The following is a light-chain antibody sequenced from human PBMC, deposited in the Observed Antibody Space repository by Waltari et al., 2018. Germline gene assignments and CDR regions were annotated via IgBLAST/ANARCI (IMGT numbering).Light chain of an antibody. CDR1: QSVSRT. J-gene: IGKJ1*01. V-gene: IGKV3-20*01. CDR2: GAS. Sequence: EIVLTQSPGTLSLPTGERATLSGRASQSVSRTLAWYQQKPGQAPRLLIFGASNRATGIPDRFSGSGSGTDFSLIITRLEPEDSAMYYCQHYVRLPATFGQGTKVEIK. CDR3: QHYVRLPAT.